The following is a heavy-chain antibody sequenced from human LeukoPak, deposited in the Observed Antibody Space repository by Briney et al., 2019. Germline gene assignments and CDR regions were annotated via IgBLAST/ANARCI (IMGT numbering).Heavy chain of an antibody. CDR2: INPNSGGT. D-gene: IGHD2/OR15-2a*01. Sequence: GASVKVSCKASGYTFTGYYMHWVRQAPGQGLEWMGWINPNSGGTNYAQKFQGRVTMTRDTSISTAYMELSRLRSEDTAVYYCASGFDSTRYYFDYWGQGTLVTVSS. J-gene: IGHJ4*02. V-gene: IGHV1-2*02. CDR3: ASGFDSTRYYFDY. CDR1: GYTFTGYY.